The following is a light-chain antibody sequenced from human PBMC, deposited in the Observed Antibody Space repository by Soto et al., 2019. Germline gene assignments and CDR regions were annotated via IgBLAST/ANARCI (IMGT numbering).Light chain of an antibody. CDR3: QQYNSYWT. J-gene: IGKJ1*01. CDR2: DAY. CDR1: ESISTW. V-gene: IGKV1-5*01. Sequence: TQMTQSPSALSASVGDRVTLTCRASESISTWLAWYQQKPGKAPKLLIYDAYNLRSGVPSRFSGSGSGTEFTLTISSLQPDDFATYYCQQYNSYWTFGQGTKVDIK.